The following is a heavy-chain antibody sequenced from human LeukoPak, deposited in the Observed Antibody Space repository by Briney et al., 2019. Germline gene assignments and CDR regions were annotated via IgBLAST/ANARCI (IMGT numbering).Heavy chain of an antibody. CDR3: ARGTSSSTYYFDY. V-gene: IGHV3-21*01. J-gene: IGHJ4*02. CDR2: ISSSSSYI. D-gene: IGHD6-6*01. CDR1: GFTFSSYS. Sequence: GGSLRLSCAASGFTFSSYSMNWVRQAPGKGLEWVSSISSSSSYIYYADSVKGRFTISRDNAKNSLYLQMNSPRAEDTAVYYCARGTSSSTYYFDYWGQGTLVTVSS.